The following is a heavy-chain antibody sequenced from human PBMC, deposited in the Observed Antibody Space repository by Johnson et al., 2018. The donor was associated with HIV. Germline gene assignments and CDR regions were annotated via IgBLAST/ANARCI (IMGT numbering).Heavy chain of an antibody. CDR2: ISGGST. CDR1: GITVSSNE. V-gene: IGHV3-38-3*01. J-gene: IGHJ3*02. D-gene: IGHD1-26*01. CDR3: AKDPGGGSYPNDAFDI. Sequence: EVQLVESGGGLVQPGGSLRLSCAASGITVSSNEMSWVRQAPGQGLEWVSSISGGSTYYADSLKGRFTISRDNSKNTLYLQMNSLRAEDTAVYYCAKDPGGGSYPNDAFDIWGQGTMVTVSS.